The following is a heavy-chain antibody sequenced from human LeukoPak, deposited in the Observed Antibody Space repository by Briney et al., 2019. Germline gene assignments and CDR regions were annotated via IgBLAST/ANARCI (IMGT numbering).Heavy chain of an antibody. J-gene: IGHJ3*02. CDR1: GGSISTYY. CDR2: VYYSGST. CDR3: ARGSITVVPAFDI. Sequence: SETLSLTCTVSGGSISTYYWSWIRQPPGKGLEWIGCVYYSGSTNYNRSLKSRGTMSVDTSKNQFSLKLSSVTAADTAVYYCARGSITVVPAFDIWGQGTMVTVSS. D-gene: IGHD4-23*01. V-gene: IGHV4-59*12.